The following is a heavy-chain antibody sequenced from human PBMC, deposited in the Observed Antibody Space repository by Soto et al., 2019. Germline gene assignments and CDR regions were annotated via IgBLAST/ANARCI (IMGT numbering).Heavy chain of an antibody. CDR3: TRDSGGRDAY. J-gene: IGHJ4*02. CDR1: GFTFSSYW. Sequence: SLRLSCAASGFTFSSYWMHWVRQVPGKGLVWVSRINTDGSITSHADSVKGRFTISRDNAKNTLYLQMNSLGADDTAVYYCTRDSGGRDAYWGQGALVTVSS. D-gene: IGHD2-15*01. V-gene: IGHV3-74*01. CDR2: INTDGSIT.